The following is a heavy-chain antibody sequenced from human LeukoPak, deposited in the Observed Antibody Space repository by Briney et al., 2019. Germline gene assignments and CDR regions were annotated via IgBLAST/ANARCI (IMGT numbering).Heavy chain of an antibody. J-gene: IGHJ6*02. Sequence: GGSLRLSCAASGFIFSDYYMSWIRQAPGKGLEWISYIGRSGNNIYYADSVKGRFTISRDNATNSLYLQMNSLRAEDTAKYYCAKAIGTVAGTFYYYGMDVWGQGTTVTVSS. CDR3: AKAIGTVAGTFYYYGMDV. CDR2: IGRSGNNI. V-gene: IGHV3-11*01. D-gene: IGHD6-19*01. CDR1: GFIFSDYY.